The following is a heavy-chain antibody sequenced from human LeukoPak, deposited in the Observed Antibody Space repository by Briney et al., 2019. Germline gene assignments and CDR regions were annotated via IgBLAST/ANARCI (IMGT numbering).Heavy chain of an antibody. CDR3: TIPASGYSYGVLDS. Sequence: TGGSLRLSCAACAFTFSNVWMSWVRQAPGKGLEWVGRIRSKTDGGKTDYAAPVKGRFTISRDDSKNTLYLQMDSLKTEDTAVYYCTIPASGYSYGVLDSWGQGALVTVSS. V-gene: IGHV3-15*01. J-gene: IGHJ4*02. CDR1: AFTFSNVW. CDR2: IRSKTDGGKT. D-gene: IGHD5-18*01.